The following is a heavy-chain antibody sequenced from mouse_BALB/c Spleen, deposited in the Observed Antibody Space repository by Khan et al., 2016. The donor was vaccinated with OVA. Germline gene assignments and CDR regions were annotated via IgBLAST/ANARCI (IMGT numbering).Heavy chain of an antibody. CDR3: ASELGRYYAMDY. V-gene: IGHV3-2*02. CDR2: ISYSGST. CDR1: GYSITSDYV. Sequence: EVQLQESGPGLVKPSQSLSLTCTVAGYSITSDYVWNWIRQFPGNKLEWMGYISYSGSTGYNPSLKSRISITRDSYKNQFFMQLNSVTTEDTATYYCASELGRYYAMDYWGQGTSVTVSS. J-gene: IGHJ4*01. D-gene: IGHD4-1*01.